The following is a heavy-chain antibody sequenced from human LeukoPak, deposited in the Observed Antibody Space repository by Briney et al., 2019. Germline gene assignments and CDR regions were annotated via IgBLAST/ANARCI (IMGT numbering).Heavy chain of an antibody. CDR3: ARDGLIAVAGTPSYYYYYYMDV. CDR1: GGSFSGYY. J-gene: IGHJ6*03. Sequence: SETLSLTCAVYGGSFSGYYWSWIRQPPGKGLEWIGEINHSGSTNYNPSLKSRVTISVDTSKNQFSLKLSSVTAADTAVYYCARDGLIAVAGTPSYYYYYYMDVWGKGTTVTVSS. CDR2: INHSGST. V-gene: IGHV4-34*01. D-gene: IGHD6-19*01.